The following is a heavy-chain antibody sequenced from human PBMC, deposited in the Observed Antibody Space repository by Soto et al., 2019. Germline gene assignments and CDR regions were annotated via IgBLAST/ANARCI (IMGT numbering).Heavy chain of an antibody. CDR1: VASVGSGGYY. CDR3: ARDVSDPGSYYWFEP. J-gene: IGHJ5*02. V-gene: IGHV4-31*03. Sequence: PSETLSLTCTFSVASVGSGGYYCSWIRQVPGKGLEWIGYIKYSGTTHYSPSLKSRVNISFDKSKNQVFLNLRFVTGADTAVYFCARDVSDPGSYYWFEPLGQGSLVNVSS. CDR2: IKYSGTT. D-gene: IGHD3-22*01.